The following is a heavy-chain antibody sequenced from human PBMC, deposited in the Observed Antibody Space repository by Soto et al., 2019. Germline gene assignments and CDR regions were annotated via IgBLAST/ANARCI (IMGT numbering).Heavy chain of an antibody. CDR1: GGTFSSYT. V-gene: IGHV1-69*08. Sequence: QVQLVQSGAEVKKPGSSVKVSCKASGGTFSSYTISWVRQAPGQGLEWMGRIIPILGIANYAQKFQGRVTITADKSTSTAYMELRSLRSEDTAVYYCAREYSSGWYVAYWGQGTLVTVSS. CDR3: AREYSSGWYVAY. CDR2: IIPILGIA. D-gene: IGHD6-19*01. J-gene: IGHJ4*02.